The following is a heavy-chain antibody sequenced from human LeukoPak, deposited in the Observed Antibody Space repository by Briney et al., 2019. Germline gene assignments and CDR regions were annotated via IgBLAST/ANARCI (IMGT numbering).Heavy chain of an antibody. CDR1: GFTFSSYS. D-gene: IGHD6-13*01. Sequence: GGSLRLSCAASGFTFSSYSMNWVRQAPGKGLEWVSYISSSSSTIYYADSVKGRFTISRDNAKNSLYLQMNSLRAEDTAVYYCARHRRYSSSWYRRGSTTRNWFDPWGQGTLVTVSS. CDR2: ISSSSSTI. J-gene: IGHJ5*02. V-gene: IGHV3-48*01. CDR3: ARHRRYSSSWYRRGSTTRNWFDP.